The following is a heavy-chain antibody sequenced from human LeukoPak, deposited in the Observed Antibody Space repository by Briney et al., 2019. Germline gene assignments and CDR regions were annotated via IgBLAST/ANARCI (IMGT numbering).Heavy chain of an antibody. J-gene: IGHJ2*01. Sequence: SETLSLTCAVSGGSFSDDYWNWIRQSPGRGLEWIGEINDSGIINYNPSLKSRATISIDTSKNQFSLKLTSVTAADTAVYYCARGGTYIYWYFGLWGRGILVTVSS. V-gene: IGHV4-34*01. CDR3: ARGGTYIYWYFGL. D-gene: IGHD3-10*01. CDR1: GGSFSDDY. CDR2: INDSGII.